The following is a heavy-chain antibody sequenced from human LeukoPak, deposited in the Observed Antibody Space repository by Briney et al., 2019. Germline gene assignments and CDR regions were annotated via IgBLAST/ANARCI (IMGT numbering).Heavy chain of an antibody. D-gene: IGHD3-3*01. CDR3: ARDRVGFWSGYSLYYYYGMDV. CDR1: GFTFSSYA. CDR2: ISYDGSNK. J-gene: IGHJ6*02. Sequence: PGGSLRLSCAASGFTFSSYAMHWVRQAPGKGLEWVAVISYDGSNKYYADSVKGRFTISRDNSKNTLYLQMNSLRAEDTAVYYCARDRVGFWSGYSLYYYYGMDVWGQGTTVTVSS. V-gene: IGHV3-30-3*01.